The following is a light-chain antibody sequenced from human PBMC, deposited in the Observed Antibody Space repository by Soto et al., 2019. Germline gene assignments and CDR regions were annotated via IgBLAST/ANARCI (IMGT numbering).Light chain of an antibody. CDR2: GNS. Sequence: QSALTQPPSVSGAPGQRFTIPCTGSSSNIGAGYHVHWYQQLPGTAPKLLIYGNSDRPSGVPDRFSGSKSDTSASLAITGLQAEDEADYYCQSYDNSLSAFVFGTGTKVTVL. V-gene: IGLV1-40*01. CDR3: QSYDNSLSAFV. CDR1: SSNIGAGYH. J-gene: IGLJ1*01.